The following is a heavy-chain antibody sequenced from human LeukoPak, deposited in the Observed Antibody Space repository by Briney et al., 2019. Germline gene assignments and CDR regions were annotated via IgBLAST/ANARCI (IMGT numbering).Heavy chain of an antibody. CDR3: ARGLAGTDAFDI. V-gene: IGHV3-11*04. CDR2: IGRSGSTL. Sequence: PGRCLTLSCAPYAFTLSDTYMSWIRPPAGKGMEWVSYIGRSGSTLYHTDSVTDRLTLPRGHAKNSLYRQTNSLRAEDTAVYYCARGLAGTDAFDIWGQGTMVTVSS. CDR1: AFTLSDTY. J-gene: IGHJ3*02. D-gene: IGHD6-19*01.